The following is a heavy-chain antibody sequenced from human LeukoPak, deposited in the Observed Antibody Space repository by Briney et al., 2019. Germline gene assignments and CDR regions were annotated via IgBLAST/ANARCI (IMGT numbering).Heavy chain of an antibody. Sequence: GASVKVSCKASGYAFTGYYMHWVRQAPGQGLEWMGWINPNSGGTNYAQKFQGRVTMTRDTSISTAYMELSSLRSEDTAVYYCARDPGRGYFDYWGQGTLVTVSS. CDR1: GYAFTGYY. D-gene: IGHD2-15*01. V-gene: IGHV1-2*02. CDR2: INPNSGGT. CDR3: ARDPGRGYFDY. J-gene: IGHJ4*02.